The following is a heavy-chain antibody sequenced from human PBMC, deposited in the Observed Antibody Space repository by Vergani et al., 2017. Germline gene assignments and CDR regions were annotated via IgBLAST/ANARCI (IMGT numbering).Heavy chain of an antibody. V-gene: IGHV1-69*01. CDR1: GGTFSSFA. J-gene: IGHJ3*02. CDR3: ATPTPYYYDSSGYYYLYAFDI. Sequence: QVQLVQSGAEVKKPGSSVKVSCKASGGTFSSFAISWVRQAPGQGLEWMGGIIPIFGTANYEQKFQGRVTITADESTSTAYMELSSLRSEDTAVYYCATPTPYYYDSSGYYYLYAFDIWGQGTMVTVSS. CDR2: IIPIFGTA. D-gene: IGHD3-22*01.